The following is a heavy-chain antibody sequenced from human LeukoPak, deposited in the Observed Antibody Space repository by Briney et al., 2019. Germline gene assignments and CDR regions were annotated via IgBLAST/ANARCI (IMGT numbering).Heavy chain of an antibody. D-gene: IGHD1-1*01. CDR2: IKEDGGEK. V-gene: IGHV3-7*03. CDR1: GFTFSGFW. CDR3: AKHDGFSFDF. J-gene: IGHJ4*02. Sequence: GGSLRLSCAASGFTFSGFWMSWVRQAPGKGLECVASIKEDGGEKNYVDSVEGRFIISRDNAKNSLHLQMNSLRAEDTAVYYCAKHDGFSFDFWGQGNLVTVSS.